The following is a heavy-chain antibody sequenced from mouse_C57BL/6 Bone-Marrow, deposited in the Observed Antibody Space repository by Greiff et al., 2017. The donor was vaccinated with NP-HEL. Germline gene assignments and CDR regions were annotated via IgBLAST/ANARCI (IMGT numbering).Heavy chain of an antibody. J-gene: IGHJ4*01. D-gene: IGHD1-1*01. CDR2: INPYNGGT. CDR1: GYTFTGYC. CDR3: ARAFFPWVD. V-gene: IGHV1-19*01. Sequence: VQLQQPGAELVKPGASVKMSCKASGYTFTGYCMNWVKQRPGQGLEWIGVINPYNGGTSYNQKFKGKATLTVDKSSSTAFMELNSLTSEDSAVYYCARAFFPWVDWGQGTSVTVSS.